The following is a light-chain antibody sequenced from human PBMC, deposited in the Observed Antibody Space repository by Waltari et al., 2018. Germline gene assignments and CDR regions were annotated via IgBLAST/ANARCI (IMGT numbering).Light chain of an antibody. CDR2: GSS. V-gene: IGKV3-15*01. CDR3: LQYDNWPLT. CDR1: QSVNSN. J-gene: IGKJ3*01. Sequence: EIVVTQSPATLSVSPGERVTLSCRASQSVNSNLAWYQQKRGQAPRLLIYGSSTRVTGIPTRFRGSGSGTDFTLTISSLQSEDFAVYYCLQYDNWPLTFGPGTKMDIK.